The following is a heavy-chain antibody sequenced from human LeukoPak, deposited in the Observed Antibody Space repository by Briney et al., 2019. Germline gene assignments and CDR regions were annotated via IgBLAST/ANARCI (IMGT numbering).Heavy chain of an antibody. J-gene: IGHJ4*02. V-gene: IGHV3-7*03. CDR1: GFTFSSYW. Sequence: PGGSLRLSCAASGFTFSSYWMSWVRQAPGKGLEWVANIKQDGSEKYYVDSVKGRFTISRDNAKNSLYLQMNSLRAEDTAVYYCARGRTFYDILTGYNHYFDYWGQGTLVTVSS. CDR2: IKQDGSEK. CDR3: ARGRTFYDILTGYNHYFDY. D-gene: IGHD3-9*01.